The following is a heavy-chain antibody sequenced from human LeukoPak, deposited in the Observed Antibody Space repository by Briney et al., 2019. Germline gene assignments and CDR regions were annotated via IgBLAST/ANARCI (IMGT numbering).Heavy chain of an antibody. CDR3: AKHLGSSWYYFDY. CDR2: IKQDGSEK. Sequence: GGSLRLSCAASGFTFSSYWMSWVRQAPGKGLEWVANIKQDGSEKYYVDSVKGRFTISRDNAKNTLYLQMNSLRAEDTAVYYCAKHLGSSWYYFDYWGQGTLVTVSS. V-gene: IGHV3-7*03. J-gene: IGHJ4*02. D-gene: IGHD6-13*01. CDR1: GFTFSSYW.